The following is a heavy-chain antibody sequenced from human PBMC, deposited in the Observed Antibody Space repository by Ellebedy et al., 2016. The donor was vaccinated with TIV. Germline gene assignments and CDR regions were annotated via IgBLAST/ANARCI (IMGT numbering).Heavy chain of an antibody. D-gene: IGHD1-26*01. V-gene: IGHV3-64D*09. CDR1: GFTFSDYA. CDR2: ISNNGGTT. Sequence: GESLKISCSASGFTFSDYAMHWVRQAPGKGLEYVLVISNNGGTTFYADSVKGRFTISRDNSKNTLYLQMSSLRAGETAVYYCVKGIRGGNYPDAFDIWGQGTLVTVSS. CDR3: VKGIRGGNYPDAFDI. J-gene: IGHJ3*02.